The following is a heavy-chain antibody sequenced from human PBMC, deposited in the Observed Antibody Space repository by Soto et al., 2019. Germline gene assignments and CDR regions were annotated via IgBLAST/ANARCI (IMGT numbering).Heavy chain of an antibody. CDR2: ISSRSDI. V-gene: IGHV3-21*01. J-gene: IGHJ6*02. D-gene: IGHD3-22*01. Sequence: GGSLRLSCVVSGFTFSTYSIHWVRQAPGKGLEWVSYISSRSDIYYANSVKGRFTISRDNAKNSVSLQMNSLRAEDRAVYYCARYYYDSSGYDGRDVWGQGTTVTVSS. CDR3: ARYYYDSSGYDGRDV. CDR1: GFTFSTYS.